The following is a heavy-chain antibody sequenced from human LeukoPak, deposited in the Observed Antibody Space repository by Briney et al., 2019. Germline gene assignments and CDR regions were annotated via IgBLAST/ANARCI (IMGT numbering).Heavy chain of an antibody. D-gene: IGHD3-22*01. CDR2: ISSSGSTI. J-gene: IGHJ1*01. Sequence: GGSLRLSCAASGFTFSSYWMSWVRQAPGKGLEWVSYISSSGSTIYYADSVKGRFTISRDNAKNSLYLQMNTLRAEDTAVYYCARGNSYDSSGYPEYFQNWGQGTLVTVSS. CDR3: ARGNSYDSSGYPEYFQN. CDR1: GFTFSSYW. V-gene: IGHV3-48*04.